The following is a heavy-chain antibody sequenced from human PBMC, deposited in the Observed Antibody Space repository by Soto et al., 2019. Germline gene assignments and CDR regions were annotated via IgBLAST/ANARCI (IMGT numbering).Heavy chain of an antibody. CDR3: ARGVSGYYGFDY. V-gene: IGHV3-74*01. CDR2: NETST. CDR1: GFTFSNYW. J-gene: IGHJ4*02. Sequence: EVQLVESGGGPAQFGGSLRLSCAASGFTFSNYWMHWVRQVPGKGLVWVSRNETSTGYADSVKGRFTIFRDNVKNTLYLQMNSLRAEDTAVYYCARGVSGYYGFDYWGQGTQVTVSS. D-gene: IGHD5-12*01.